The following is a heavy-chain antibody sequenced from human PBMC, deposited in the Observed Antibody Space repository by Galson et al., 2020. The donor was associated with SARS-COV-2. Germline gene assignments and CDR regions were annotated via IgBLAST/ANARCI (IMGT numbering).Heavy chain of an antibody. CDR3: AKASMGYYYDSSGYYLHY. V-gene: IGHV3-30*18. D-gene: IGHD3-22*01. J-gene: IGHJ4*02. Sequence: WGSLRLSCAASGFTFSSYGMHWVRQAPGKGLEWVAVISYDGSNKYYADSVKGRFTISRDNSKNTLYLQMNSLRAEDTAVYYCAKASMGYYYDSSGYYLHYWGQGTLVTVSS. CDR1: GFTFSSYG. CDR2: ISYDGSNK.